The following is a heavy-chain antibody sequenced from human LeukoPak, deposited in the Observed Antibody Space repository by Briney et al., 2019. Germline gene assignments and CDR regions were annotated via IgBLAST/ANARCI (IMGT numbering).Heavy chain of an antibody. V-gene: IGHV3-30*02. CDR2: IRYDGSNK. Sequence: GGSLRLSCAASGFTFSSYGMHWVRQAPGKGLEWVAFIRYDGSNKYYADSVKGRFTISRDNSKNTLYLQMNSLRAEDTAVYYCAKTPRTVGSKYFQHWGQGTLVTVSS. D-gene: IGHD4-23*01. CDR3: AKTPRTVGSKYFQH. CDR1: GFTFSSYG. J-gene: IGHJ1*01.